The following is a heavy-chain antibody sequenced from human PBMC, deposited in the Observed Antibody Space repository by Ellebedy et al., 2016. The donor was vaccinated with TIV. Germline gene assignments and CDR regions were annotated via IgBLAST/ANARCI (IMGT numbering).Heavy chain of an antibody. CDR1: GFTVSNNY. D-gene: IGHD3-10*01. CDR3: ARSPYDSWFH. CDR2: IYSGGVT. V-gene: IGHV3-53*01. Sequence: GESLKISCAASGFTVSNNYMSWVRQAPGKGLEWVSVIYSGGVTVYADSVKGRFTISRDNSKNTVYLQMKSLRVEDTAMYYCARSPYDSWFHWGQGTLVTVSS. J-gene: IGHJ4*02.